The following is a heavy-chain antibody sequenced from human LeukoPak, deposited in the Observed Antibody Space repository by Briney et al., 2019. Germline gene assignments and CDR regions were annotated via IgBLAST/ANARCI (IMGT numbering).Heavy chain of an antibody. CDR3: AESITIFGVVIDSWFDP. V-gene: IGHV1-69*06. CDR2: IIPIFGTA. Sequence: SSVKVSCKASGGTFSSYAISWVRQAPGQGLEWMGGIIPIFGTANYAQKFQGRVTITADKSTSTAYMELSSLRSEDTAVYYCAESITIFGVVIDSWFDPWGQGTLVTVSS. D-gene: IGHD3-3*01. CDR1: GGTFSSYA. J-gene: IGHJ5*02.